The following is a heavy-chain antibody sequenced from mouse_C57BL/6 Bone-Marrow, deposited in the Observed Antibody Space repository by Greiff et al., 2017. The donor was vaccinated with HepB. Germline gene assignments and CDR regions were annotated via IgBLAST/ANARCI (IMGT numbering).Heavy chain of an antibody. J-gene: IGHJ1*03. D-gene: IGHD1-1*01. Sequence: QVQLKQPGAELVKPGASVKVSCKASGYTFTSYWMHWVKQRPGQGLEWIGRIHPSDSDTNYNQKFKGKATLTVDKSSSTAYMQLSSLTSEDSAVYYCAIHRSSYVGWYFDVWGTGTTVTVSS. CDR3: AIHRSSYVGWYFDV. V-gene: IGHV1-74*01. CDR1: GYTFTSYW. CDR2: IHPSDSDT.